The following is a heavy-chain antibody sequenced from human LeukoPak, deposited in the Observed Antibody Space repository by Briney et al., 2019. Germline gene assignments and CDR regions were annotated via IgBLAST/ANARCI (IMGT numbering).Heavy chain of an antibody. J-gene: IGHJ6*02. CDR2: FDPEDGET. CDR1: GYTLTELS. D-gene: IGHD3-22*01. V-gene: IGHV1-24*01. Sequence: SVKVSFKVSGYTLTELSMHWVRQAPGEGLEWMGGFDPEDGETIYAQKFQGRVTMTEDTSTDTAYMELSSLRSEDTAVYYCATVSYPGSSGYYSYGMDVWGQGTTVAVSS. CDR3: ATVSYPGSSGYYSYGMDV.